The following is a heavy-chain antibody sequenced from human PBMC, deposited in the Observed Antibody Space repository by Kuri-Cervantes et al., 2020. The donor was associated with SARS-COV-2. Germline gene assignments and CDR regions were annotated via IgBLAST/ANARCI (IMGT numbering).Heavy chain of an antibody. J-gene: IGHJ4*02. CDR1: GYTLTELS. CDR3: ARPGGTGNFDY. D-gene: IGHD7-27*01. Sequence: ASVKVSCKVSGYTLTELSMHWVRQAPGKGLEWMGGFDPEDGETIYAQKFQGRVTMTRNTSISTAYMELSSLRSEDTAVYYCARPGGTGNFDYWGQGTLVTVSS. CDR2: FDPEDGET. V-gene: IGHV1-24*01.